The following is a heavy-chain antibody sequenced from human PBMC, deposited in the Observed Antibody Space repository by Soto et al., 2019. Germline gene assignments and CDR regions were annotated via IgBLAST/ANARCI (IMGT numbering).Heavy chain of an antibody. J-gene: IGHJ6*04. V-gene: IGHV4-31*03. CDR3: ARGSNPYYDFWSGYAYYYGMDV. CDR1: GGSISSGGYY. D-gene: IGHD3-3*01. CDR2: IYYSGST. Sequence: RSLTCTVSGGSISSGGYYWSWIRQHPGKGLEWIGYIYYSGSTYYNPSLKSRVTISVDTSKNQFSLKLSSVTAADTAVYYCARGSNPYYDFWSGYAYYYGMDVWGKGTTVTVSS.